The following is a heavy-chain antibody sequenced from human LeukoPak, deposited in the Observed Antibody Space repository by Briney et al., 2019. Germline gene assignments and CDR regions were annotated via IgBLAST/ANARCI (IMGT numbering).Heavy chain of an antibody. CDR2: VSGSGGSI. Sequence: GGSLRLSCAATGFNFSSYAMSWVRRAPGKGLEWVSAVSGSGGSIYYADSVKGRFTISRDNSKNTVHLQMNSLRAEDTAMYYCARRAGDYSHPYDYWGQGTLVTVSS. D-gene: IGHD3-22*01. J-gene: IGHJ4*02. V-gene: IGHV3-23*01. CDR3: ARRAGDYSHPYDY. CDR1: GFNFSSYA.